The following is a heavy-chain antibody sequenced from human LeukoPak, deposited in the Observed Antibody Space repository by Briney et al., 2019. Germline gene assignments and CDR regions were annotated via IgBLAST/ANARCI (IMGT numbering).Heavy chain of an antibody. CDR3: ARGVARTYYSDTSGYAAADY. CDR2: INHSGST. D-gene: IGHD3-22*01. CDR1: GESFSGYY. J-gene: IGHJ4*02. Sequence: SETLSLTCAVYGESFSGYYWSWIRQPPRKGLEWIGEINHSGSTNYNPSLKSRVTISVDTSTNKFSLKLSSVTAADTAVYYCARGVARTYYSDTSGYAAADYWGRGTLVTVSS. V-gene: IGHV4-34*01.